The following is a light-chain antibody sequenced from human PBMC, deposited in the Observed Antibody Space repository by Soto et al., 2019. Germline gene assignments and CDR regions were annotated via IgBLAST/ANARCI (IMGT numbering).Light chain of an antibody. J-gene: IGKJ4*01. V-gene: IGKV3-11*01. CDR1: QSVSSY. Sequence: EIVLTQSPATLSLSPGERATLSCRASQSVSSYLAWYQQKPGQAPRLLIYDASNRATGIPARFSRSGSGTDFTFTISSLEPEDFAVYYCLQRSNWPLTFGGGTKVEIK. CDR2: DAS. CDR3: LQRSNWPLT.